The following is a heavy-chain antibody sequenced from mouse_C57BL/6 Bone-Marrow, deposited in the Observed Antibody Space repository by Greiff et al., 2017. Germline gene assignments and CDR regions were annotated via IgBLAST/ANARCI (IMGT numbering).Heavy chain of an antibody. D-gene: IGHD2-3*01. J-gene: IGHJ4*01. CDR1: GYTFTNYW. CDR2: MHPNGGSP. V-gene: IGHV1-64*01. CDR3: ARSSIFEESTMCY. Sequence: QVQLQQPGAELVKPGASVKLSCKASGYTFTNYWMHWVKQRPGQGLEWIGMMHPNGGSPDYNEKFKSAATLSVDNSSRTAYMDLSSLTSEDSAVYYSARSSIFEESTMCYWGEGTP.